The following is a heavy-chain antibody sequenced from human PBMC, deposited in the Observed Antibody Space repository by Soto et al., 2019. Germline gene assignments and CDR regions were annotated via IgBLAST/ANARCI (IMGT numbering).Heavy chain of an antibody. CDR3: ARDSYSSSWYKFDYYYGMDV. V-gene: IGHV3-30-3*01. CDR2: ISYDGSNK. Sequence: PGGSLRLSCAASGFTFSSYAMHWVRQAPGKGLEWVAVISYDGSNKYYADSVKGRFTISRDNSKNTLYLQMNSLRAEDTAVYYCARDSYSSSWYKFDYYYGMDVWGQGTTVTVSS. D-gene: IGHD6-13*01. J-gene: IGHJ6*02. CDR1: GFTFSSYA.